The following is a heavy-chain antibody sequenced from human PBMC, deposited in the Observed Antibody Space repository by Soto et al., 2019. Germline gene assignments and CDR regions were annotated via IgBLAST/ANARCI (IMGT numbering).Heavy chain of an antibody. CDR1: GYTFTGYY. Sequence: ASVKVSCKASGYTFTGYYMHWVRQAPGQGLEWMGWINPNSGGTNYAQKFQGWVTMTRDTSISTAHMELSRLRSDDTAVYYCARDLRERITIFGVARRFDPWGQGTLVTVSS. V-gene: IGHV1-2*04. CDR2: INPNSGGT. D-gene: IGHD3-3*01. J-gene: IGHJ5*02. CDR3: ARDLRERITIFGVARRFDP.